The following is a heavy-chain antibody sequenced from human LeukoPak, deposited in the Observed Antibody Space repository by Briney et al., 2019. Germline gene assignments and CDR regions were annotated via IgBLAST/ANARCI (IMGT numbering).Heavy chain of an antibody. CDR1: GFTFSNYA. D-gene: IGHD1-26*01. V-gene: IGHV3-23*01. CDR2: ISGSGGST. Sequence: TGGSLRLSCAASGFTFSNYAMNWVRQAPGKGLEWVSAISGSGGSTYYADSVKGRFTISRDNSKNTLYLQMNSLRAEDTAVYYCAKDEEVGATTFDYWGQGTLVTVSS. CDR3: AKDEEVGATTFDY. J-gene: IGHJ4*02.